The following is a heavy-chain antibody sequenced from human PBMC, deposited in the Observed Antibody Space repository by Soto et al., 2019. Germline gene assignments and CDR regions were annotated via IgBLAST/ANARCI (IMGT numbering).Heavy chain of an antibody. CDR3: ARRAYDSSVYPTFDY. CDR1: GYSFTSYW. CDR2: IDPSDSYT. J-gene: IGHJ4*01. V-gene: IGHV5-10-1*01. D-gene: IGHD3-22*01. Sequence: EVQLVQSGAEVKKPGESLRISCKGSGYSFTSYWISWVRQMPGKGLEWMGRIDPSDSYTNYSPSFQGHVTISADKSIRAAYRQWTRLKASATAMYYCARRAYDSSVYPTFDYWGQGTLVTVSS.